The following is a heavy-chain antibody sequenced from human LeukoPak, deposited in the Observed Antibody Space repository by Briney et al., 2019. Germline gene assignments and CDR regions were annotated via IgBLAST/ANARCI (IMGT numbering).Heavy chain of an antibody. Sequence: AGGSLTLSCATSGFTFTSYSMTWVRQAPGKGLEWVANINQEGSEGYYMDSVKGRFTISRDNAKNSLYLQMNSLRAEDTAVYYCARGGSYPELWGQGTLVTVSS. CDR3: ARGGSYPEL. CDR1: GFTFTSYS. V-gene: IGHV3-7*05. CDR2: INQEGSEG. J-gene: IGHJ4*02. D-gene: IGHD1-26*01.